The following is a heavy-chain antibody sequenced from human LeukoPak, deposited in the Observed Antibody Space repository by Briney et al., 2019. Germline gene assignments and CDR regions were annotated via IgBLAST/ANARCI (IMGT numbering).Heavy chain of an antibody. D-gene: IGHD6-13*01. CDR3: ARQVAHAGTAGIDV. CDR2: IYSTGGT. J-gene: IGHJ6*04. Sequence: SEPLSLTCTVSGSFISSYYWTWLRQPAGKGLEWIGSIYSTGGTNYNPSLKSRVTMSVDTSKSQFSLRLSSLTAADTAVYYCARQVAHAGTAGIDVWGKGTPVTVSS. V-gene: IGHV4-4*07. CDR1: GSFISSYY.